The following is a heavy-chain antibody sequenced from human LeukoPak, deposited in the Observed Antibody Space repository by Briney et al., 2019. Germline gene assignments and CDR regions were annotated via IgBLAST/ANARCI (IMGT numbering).Heavy chain of an antibody. V-gene: IGHV4-34*01. D-gene: IGHD3-10*01. Sequence: SETLSLTCAVYGGSFSGYYWSWIRQPPGKGLEWIGEINHSGSTNYNPSLKSRVTISVDTSKNQFSLKLSSVTAADTAVYYCARGISGYYYGSGSPRKYFDYWGQGTLVTVSS. J-gene: IGHJ4*02. CDR2: INHSGST. CDR3: ARGISGYYYGSGSPRKYFDY. CDR1: GGSFSGYY.